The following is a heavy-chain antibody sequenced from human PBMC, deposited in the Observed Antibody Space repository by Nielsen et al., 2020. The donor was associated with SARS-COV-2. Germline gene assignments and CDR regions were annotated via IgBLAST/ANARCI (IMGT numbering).Heavy chain of an antibody. CDR2: IYYSGST. CDR1: GGSISSSSYY. CDR3: ARDGGVHDSSGYYDWFDP. J-gene: IGHJ5*02. D-gene: IGHD3-22*01. Sequence: SETLSLTCTVSGGSISSSSYYWGWIRQPPGKGLEWNGSIYYSGSTYYNPSLKSRVTISVHTSKNQFSLKLSSVTAADTAVYYCARDGGVHDSSGYYDWFDPWGQGTLVTVSS. V-gene: IGHV4-39*02.